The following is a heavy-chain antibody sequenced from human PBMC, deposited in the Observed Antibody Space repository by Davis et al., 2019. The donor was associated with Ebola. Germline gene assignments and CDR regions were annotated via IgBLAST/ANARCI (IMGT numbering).Heavy chain of an antibody. CDR3: ARRKCDSSSCHWYFDL. CDR2: IDPSDSYT. J-gene: IGHJ2*01. V-gene: IGHV5-10-1*01. Sequence: PGGSLRLSCKGSGYSFTSYWISWVRQMPGKGLEWMGRIDPSDSYTNYSPSFQGHVTISADKSISTAYLQWSSLKASDTAMYYCARRKCDSSSCHWYFDLWGRGTLVTVSS. CDR1: GYSFTSYW. D-gene: IGHD6-13*01.